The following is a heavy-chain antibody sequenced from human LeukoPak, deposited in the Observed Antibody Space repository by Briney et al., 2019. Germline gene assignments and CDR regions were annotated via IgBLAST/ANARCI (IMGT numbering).Heavy chain of an antibody. CDR3: ARDSGSHYYFDY. V-gene: IGHV3-23*01. D-gene: IGHD1-26*01. J-gene: IGHJ4*02. CDR2: LSVSGDST. CDR1: GFSLSRYA. Sequence: QPGGSLRLSRAASGFSLSRYAMSWVRHAPGKGLEWVSSLSVSGDSTYYADSAKGRFTISRDNSKNTLYLQMNSLRAEDTAVYYCARDSGSHYYFDYWGQGTLVTVS.